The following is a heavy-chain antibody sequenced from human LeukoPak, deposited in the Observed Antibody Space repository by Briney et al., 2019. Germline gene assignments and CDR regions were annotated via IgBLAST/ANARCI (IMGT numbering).Heavy chain of an antibody. CDR3: ARDPGYSNNY. V-gene: IGHV3-33*01. Sequence: PGGSLRLSCAASGFTFSSYGMHWVRQAPGKGLEWVAVIWYDGSNKYYADSVKGRFTISRDNSKNTLYLRMNSLTAEDTAIYYCARDPGYSNNYWGQGTLVTVSS. CDR1: GFTFSSYG. J-gene: IGHJ4*02. CDR2: IWYDGSNK. D-gene: IGHD6-13*01.